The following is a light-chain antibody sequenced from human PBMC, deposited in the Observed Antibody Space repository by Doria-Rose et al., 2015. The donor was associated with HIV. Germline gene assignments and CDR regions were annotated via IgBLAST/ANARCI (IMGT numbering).Light chain of an antibody. CDR1: QDISNY. J-gene: IGKJ1*01. CDR2: AAS. CDR3: QQYYSYPPT. V-gene: IGKV1-8*01. Sequence: TQSPSSLSASTGDRVTITCRASQDISNYLAWYQQKPGKAPKLLIYAASTLQSGVPSRFSGSGSGTDFTLTISYLQSEDFATYYCQQYYSYPPTFGQGTKVEVK.